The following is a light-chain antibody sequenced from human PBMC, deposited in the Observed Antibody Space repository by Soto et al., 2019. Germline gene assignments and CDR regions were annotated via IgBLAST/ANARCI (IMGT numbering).Light chain of an antibody. J-gene: IGKJ4*01. V-gene: IGKV3-15*01. Sequence: EIVMTQSQTTMSVSPGESATLSCRSSQSVSANLAWYQHKPGQAPRLLMSGASTRATGIAARFSGSGSGTEFTLTISSLQSEDFAVYYCQQYNAWPLTFGGGTKVEIK. CDR1: QSVSAN. CDR3: QQYNAWPLT. CDR2: GAS.